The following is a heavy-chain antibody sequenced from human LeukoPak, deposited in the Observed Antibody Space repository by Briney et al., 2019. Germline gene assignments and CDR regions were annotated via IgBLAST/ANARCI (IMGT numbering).Heavy chain of an antibody. J-gene: IGHJ4*02. V-gene: IGHV4-39*01. CDR1: GGSISSSSYY. CDR2: IFYSGNT. D-gene: IGHD3-22*01. Sequence: SETLSLTCTVSGGSISSSSYYWGWIRQPPGKGLEWIGSIFYSGNTYYNPSLNSRVTISVDTSRNQFSLKLSSVTAADTAVYYCARHVYYHDSSGYYYYFDYWGQGSLVTVSS. CDR3: ARHVYYHDSSGYYYYFDY.